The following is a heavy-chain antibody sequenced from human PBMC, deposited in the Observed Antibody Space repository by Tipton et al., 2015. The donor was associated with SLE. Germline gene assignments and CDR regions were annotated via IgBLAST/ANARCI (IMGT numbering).Heavy chain of an antibody. J-gene: IGHJ4*02. CDR1: GGSFSGYY. CDR2: INHSGRT. V-gene: IGHV4-34*01. D-gene: IGHD3-16*02. Sequence: TLSLTCAVYGGSFSGYYWSWIRQPPGKGLEWIGEINHSGRTNYNPSLKSRVTISVDTSKNQFSLKLSSVTAADTAVYYCARVTCGELSLYLDYWGQGTLVTVSS. CDR3: ARVTCGELSLYLDY.